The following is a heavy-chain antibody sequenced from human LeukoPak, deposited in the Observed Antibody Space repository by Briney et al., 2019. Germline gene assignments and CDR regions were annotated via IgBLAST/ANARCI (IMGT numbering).Heavy chain of an antibody. CDR2: IWYDGSNK. Sequence: GGSLRLSCAASGFTFSSYGMHWVRQAPGKGLEWVAVIWYDGSNKYYADSVKGRFTISRDNSKNTLYLQMNSLRAEDTAVYYCARDAGMATITASFDYWGQGTLVTVSS. CDR3: ARDAGMATITASFDY. J-gene: IGHJ4*02. D-gene: IGHD5-24*01. CDR1: GFTFSSYG. V-gene: IGHV3-33*01.